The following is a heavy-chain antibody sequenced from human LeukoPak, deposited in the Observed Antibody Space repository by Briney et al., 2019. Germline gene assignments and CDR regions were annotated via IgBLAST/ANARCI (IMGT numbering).Heavy chain of an antibody. D-gene: IGHD2-2*01. J-gene: IGHJ5*02. CDR3: ASQKTGYCSSTSCSRLSDP. V-gene: IGHV3-30-3*01. CDR2: ISYDGSNK. Sequence: GGSLRLSCAASGFTFSSYAMHWVRQAPGKGLEWVAVISYDGSNKYYADSVKGRFTISRDNSKNTLYLQMNSLRAEDTAVYYCASQKTGYCSSTSCSRLSDPWGQGTLVTVSS. CDR1: GFTFSSYA.